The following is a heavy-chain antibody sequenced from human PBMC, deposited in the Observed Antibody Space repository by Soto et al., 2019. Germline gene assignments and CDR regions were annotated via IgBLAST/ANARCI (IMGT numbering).Heavy chain of an antibody. J-gene: IGHJ6*02. D-gene: IGHD5-18*01. CDR3: ARGGGAMARRLNYYGMDV. V-gene: IGHV1-69*13. CDR2: IIPIFGTA. CDR1: GGTFSSYA. Sequence: ASVKVSCKAYGGTFSSYAISWVRQAPGQGLEWMGGIIPIFGTANYAQKFQGRVTITADESTSTAYMELSSLRSEDTAVYYCARGGGAMARRLNYYGMDVWGQGTTVTVSS.